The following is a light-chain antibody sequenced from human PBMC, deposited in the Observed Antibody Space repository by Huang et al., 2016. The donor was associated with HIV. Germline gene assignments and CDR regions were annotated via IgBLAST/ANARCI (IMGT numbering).Light chain of an antibody. V-gene: IGKV1-NL1*01. J-gene: IGKJ1*01. CDR3: QQYHGIPWT. CDR2: ATS. CDR1: QGIGNS. Sequence: DIQMTQSPSSLSASVGDRVTITCRASQGIGNSLAWYQQKPEKAPRLLLYATSSLESGVPYRFSGSGSGTHYTLTISTLQPEDIASYYCQQYHGIPWTFGQGTKVEIK.